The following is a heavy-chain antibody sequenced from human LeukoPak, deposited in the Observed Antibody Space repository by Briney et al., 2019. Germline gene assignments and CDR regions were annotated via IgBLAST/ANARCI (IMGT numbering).Heavy chain of an antibody. CDR3: ARSSDYEIYFDY. Sequence: SETLSLTCTVSGVSVSSHYWSWIRQPPGKGLEWIGYIYYSGGTNYNPSLKSRVTMSVDTSKNQFSLKLSSVTAADTAVYYCARSSDYEIYFDYWGQGTLVAVSS. V-gene: IGHV4-59*02. D-gene: IGHD3-16*01. CDR2: IYYSGGT. CDR1: GVSVSSHY. J-gene: IGHJ4*02.